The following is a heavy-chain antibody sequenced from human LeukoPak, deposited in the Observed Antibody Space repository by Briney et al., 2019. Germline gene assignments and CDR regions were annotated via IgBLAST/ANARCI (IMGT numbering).Heavy chain of an antibody. CDR1: GFTVSSNY. CDR2: IYSGGST. CDR3: ARAGYGDYYFDY. Sequence: GGSLRLSCAASGFTVSSNYMSWVRQAPGKGLEWVSVIYSGGSTYYADSVKGRFTTSRDNSKNTLYLQMNSLRAEDTAVYYCARAGYGDYYFDYWGQGTLVTVSS. V-gene: IGHV3-53*01. D-gene: IGHD4-17*01. J-gene: IGHJ4*02.